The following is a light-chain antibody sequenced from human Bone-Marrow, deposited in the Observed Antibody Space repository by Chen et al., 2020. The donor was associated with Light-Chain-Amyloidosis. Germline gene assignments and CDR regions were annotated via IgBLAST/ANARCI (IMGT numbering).Light chain of an antibody. CDR1: NIGSTS. J-gene: IGLJ3*02. V-gene: IGLV3-21*02. Sequence: SYVLTQPSSVSVAPGQTAPIACGGNNIGSTSAHWYQQTPGQAPLLVVYDDSDRPSGIPEGLSGSNSGNTATLTISRVEAGDEADYYCQVWDRSSDRPVFGGGTKLTVL. CDR2: DDS. CDR3: QVWDRSSDRPV.